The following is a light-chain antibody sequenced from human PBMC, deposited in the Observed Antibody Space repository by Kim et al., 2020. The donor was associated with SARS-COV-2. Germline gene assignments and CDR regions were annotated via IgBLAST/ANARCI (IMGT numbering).Light chain of an antibody. V-gene: IGLV4-69*01. Sequence: SACASLGAPVKLTCTLSSGHTNYAITWHQQQPEKGPRYLMKINSDGSHSKGDGIPDRFSGSSSGAERYLTISSLQSEDEADYYCQTWGTGTWVFGG. CDR1: SGHTNYA. J-gene: IGLJ3*02. CDR2: INSDGSH. CDR3: QTWGTGTWV.